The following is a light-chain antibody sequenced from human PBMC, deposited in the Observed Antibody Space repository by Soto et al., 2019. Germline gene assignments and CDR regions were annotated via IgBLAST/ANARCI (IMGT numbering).Light chain of an antibody. CDR2: GAS. CDR3: QQYGSSRT. V-gene: IGKV3-20*01. CDR1: QSVSSSY. Sequence: EIVLTQSPGTLSLSPGERATLSCRASQSVSSSYLAWYQQKPGQAPRLLIYGASSRATGIPDRFSGSGSGTDLPLTISRLEPEDFAVYSCQQYGSSRTFGQGTKVEIK. J-gene: IGKJ1*01.